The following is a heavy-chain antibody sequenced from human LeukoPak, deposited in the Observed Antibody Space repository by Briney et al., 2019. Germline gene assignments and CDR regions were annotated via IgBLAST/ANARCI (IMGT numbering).Heavy chain of an antibody. D-gene: IGHD2-15*01. CDR2: INPNSGGT. Sequence: ASVKVSCKASGYTFTGYYMHWVRQAPGQGLEWMGWINPNSGGTNYAQKFQGRVTTTRDTSISTAYMELSRLRSDDTAVYYCARDIRSYCSGGSCYSGTPWFDPWGQGTLVTVSS. CDR1: GYTFTGYY. CDR3: ARDIRSYCSGGSCYSGTPWFDP. V-gene: IGHV1-2*02. J-gene: IGHJ5*02.